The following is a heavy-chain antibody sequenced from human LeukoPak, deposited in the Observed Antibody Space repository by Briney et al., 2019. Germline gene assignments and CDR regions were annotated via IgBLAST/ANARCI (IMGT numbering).Heavy chain of an antibody. CDR3: AKDAQRGFDYSNSLES. CDR1: GFTFSHYG. Sequence: PGGSLRLSCAAAGFTFSHYGMHWVRQARGKGLEWVAVIWSDGTNQYYADSVKGRFTISRDDSGNTVYLQMNSLRPEDTGVYYCAKDAQRGFDYSNSLESWGQGTPVTVSS. D-gene: IGHD4-11*01. V-gene: IGHV3-33*06. J-gene: IGHJ5*01. CDR2: IWSDGTNQ.